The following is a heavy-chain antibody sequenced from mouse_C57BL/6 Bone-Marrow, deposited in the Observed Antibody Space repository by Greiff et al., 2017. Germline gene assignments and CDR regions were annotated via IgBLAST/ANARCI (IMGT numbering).Heavy chain of an antibody. D-gene: IGHD5-1*01. CDR3: TPVPFAY. J-gene: IGHJ3*01. Sequence: EVQLQQSGAELVRPGASVKLSCTASGFNIKDDYMHWVKQRPEQGLEWIGWIDPENGDTEYASKFQGKATITADTSSNTAYLQLSSLTSADTAVYYCTPVPFAYWGQGTLVTVAA. CDR1: GFNIKDDY. V-gene: IGHV14-4*01. CDR2: IDPENGDT.